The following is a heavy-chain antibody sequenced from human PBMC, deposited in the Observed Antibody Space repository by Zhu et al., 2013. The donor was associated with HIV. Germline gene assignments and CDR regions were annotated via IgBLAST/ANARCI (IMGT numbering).Heavy chain of an antibody. Sequence: QVQLVQSEAEVKRPGASVKVSCKTSGYTFTGYYIHWFRQAPGQGLEWMGWMNPTSGSTNFAQNFQGRVTMTRDTSINTAFMELRRLKSDDTAVYFCARGGXFDSWGQGTLVTVSS. CDR2: MNPTSGST. V-gene: IGHV1-2*02. CDR1: GYTFTGYY. J-gene: IGHJ4*02. CDR3: ARGGXFDS.